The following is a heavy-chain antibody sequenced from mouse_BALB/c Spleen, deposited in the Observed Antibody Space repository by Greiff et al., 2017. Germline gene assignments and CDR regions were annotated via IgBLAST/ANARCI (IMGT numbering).Heavy chain of an antibody. D-gene: IGHD2-14*01. J-gene: IGHJ4*01. CDR2: ISSGGST. Sequence: EVKLVESGGGLVKPGGSLKLSCAASGFTFSSYAISWVRQPPEKRLEWVASISSGGSTYYPDSVKGRFTISRDNARNILYMKMSSLRSEDTAMYYCARGEDIGDDEDYYAMDDWGQGTSVTVS. CDR3: ARGEDIGDDEDYYAMDD. CDR1: GFTFSSYA. V-gene: IGHV5-6-5*01.